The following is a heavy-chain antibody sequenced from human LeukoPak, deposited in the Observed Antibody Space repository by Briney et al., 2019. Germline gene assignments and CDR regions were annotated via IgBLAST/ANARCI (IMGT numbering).Heavy chain of an antibody. CDR2: MTTSGNTI. CDR3: ARVGGATAVTMYFEY. Sequence: QPGGSLRLSCVVSGITFSGYSMIWVGQAPGKGLEWLSFMTTSGNTIFYAEYVKDRFTISRDNAKKSLYLQMNSLRDEDTAVYYCARVGGATAVTMYFEYWGQGTLVTVTS. J-gene: IGHJ4*02. V-gene: IGHV3-48*02. D-gene: IGHD1-26*01. CDR1: GITFSGYS.